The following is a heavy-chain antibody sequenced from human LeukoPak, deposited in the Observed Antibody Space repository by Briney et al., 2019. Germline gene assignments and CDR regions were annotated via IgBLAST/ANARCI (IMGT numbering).Heavy chain of an antibody. D-gene: IGHD3-10*01. Sequence: ASVKVSCKAFGYTFIGYYMHWVRQAPGQGLQWMGWMNPNSGVTNYAQKFQGRVTMTRDTSISTAYMELSGLRYDDTAVYYCARDFMVRGVTTPDYWGQGTPVTVSS. CDR2: MNPNSGVT. CDR3: ARDFMVRGVTTPDY. J-gene: IGHJ4*02. V-gene: IGHV1-2*02. CDR1: GYTFIGYY.